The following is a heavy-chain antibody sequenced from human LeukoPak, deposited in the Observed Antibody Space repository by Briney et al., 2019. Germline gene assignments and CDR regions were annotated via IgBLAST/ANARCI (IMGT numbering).Heavy chain of an antibody. CDR3: TKERRGSYYAFGS. D-gene: IGHD3-22*01. CDR1: GFSISDYY. CDR2: ITSGSGST. V-gene: IGHV3-11*05. Sequence: GGSLRLSCDASGFSISDYYMSWIRQSPGKGLEWISYITSGSGSTKYADSVKGRLTISRDKAKNSVALQLNSLRAEDTAVYYCTKERRGSYYAFGSWGQGTLVTVSS. J-gene: IGHJ4*02.